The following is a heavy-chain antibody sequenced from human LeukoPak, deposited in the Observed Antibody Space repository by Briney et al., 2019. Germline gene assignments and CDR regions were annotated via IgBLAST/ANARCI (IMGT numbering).Heavy chain of an antibody. CDR1: GFTFSSYW. J-gene: IGHJ4*02. D-gene: IGHD3-3*01. V-gene: IGHV3-74*01. CDR3: AREGTYYDFWSGYYLPNEPFDY. Sequence: GGSLRLSCAASGFTFSSYWMHWVRQAPGKGLVWVSRINSDGSSTSYADSVKGRFTISRDNAKNTLYLQMNSLRAEDTAVYYCAREGTYYDFWSGYYLPNEPFDYWGQGTLVIVSS. CDR2: INSDGSST.